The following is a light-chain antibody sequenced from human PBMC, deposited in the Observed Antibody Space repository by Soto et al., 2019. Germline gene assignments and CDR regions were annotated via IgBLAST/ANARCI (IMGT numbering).Light chain of an antibody. CDR1: SSNIGSNT. J-gene: IGLJ2*01. Sequence: QSVLTQPPSASGTPGQRVTISCSGSSSNIGSNTVNWYQQLPGTAPKLLIYSNSQRPSGVPDRFSGSKSGTSASLAISGLQSEDEADYYCAAWDDSLNGWVVFGGGTKVTVL. CDR2: SNS. CDR3: AAWDDSLNGWVV. V-gene: IGLV1-44*01.